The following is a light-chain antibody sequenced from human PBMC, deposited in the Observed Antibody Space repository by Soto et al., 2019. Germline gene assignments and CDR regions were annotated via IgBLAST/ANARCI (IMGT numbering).Light chain of an antibody. V-gene: IGKV3-20*01. Sequence: EIVFTQSPGTLSLSPGERATLSCRASQSVSSSYLAWYQQKPGQAPRLLIYGASNRATAIPDRFSGSGSGTDFTLTISRLEPEDFAVYYCQQYDDSPGTFGQGTKVDIK. J-gene: IGKJ1*01. CDR2: GAS. CDR1: QSVSSSY. CDR3: QQYDDSPGT.